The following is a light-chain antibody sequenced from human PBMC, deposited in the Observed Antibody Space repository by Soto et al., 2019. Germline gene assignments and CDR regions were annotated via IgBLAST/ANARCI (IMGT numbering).Light chain of an antibody. V-gene: IGKV1-9*01. Sequence: QLTQSPSSLSASMGDRVTITCRASQDISGYLAWYQQQPGKAPKLLIYAASTLHSGVPTRFSGSGSGTEFILTSGRLQPEDFATYYCQHLAGTFGQGTKLEMK. CDR3: QHLAGT. CDR1: QDISGY. CDR2: AAS. J-gene: IGKJ2*01.